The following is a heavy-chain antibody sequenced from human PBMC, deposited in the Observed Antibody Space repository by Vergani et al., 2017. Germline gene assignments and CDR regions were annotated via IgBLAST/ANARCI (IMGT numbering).Heavy chain of an antibody. J-gene: IGHJ4*02. CDR3: AKPRGSGSYYYFDY. D-gene: IGHD1-26*01. CDR2: MSSGDSI. V-gene: IGHV3-11*01. CDR1: GFTFSDHY. Sequence: QVQLVESGGGLVKPGGSLRLSCAASGFTFSDHYMSWVRQAPGKGLEWISYMSSGDSIYYADSVKGRFTVSRDNTKNTLYLQMNSLRAEDTAVYYCAKPRGSGSYYYFDYWGQGTLVTVSS.